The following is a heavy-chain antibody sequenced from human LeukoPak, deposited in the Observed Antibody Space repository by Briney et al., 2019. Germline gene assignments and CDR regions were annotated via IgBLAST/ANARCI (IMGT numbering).Heavy chain of an antibody. D-gene: IGHD2-8*01. CDR1: GFTFRSYG. CDR2: ISYDGSNK. Sequence: GGSLRLSCTASGFTFRSYGMNWVRQAPGKGLEWVAVISYDGSNKYYADSVKGRFTISRDNSKNTLYLQMNSLRAGDTAVYYCARPSAPMVYASPDYWGQGTLVTVSS. CDR3: ARPSAPMVYASPDY. J-gene: IGHJ4*02. V-gene: IGHV3-30-3*01.